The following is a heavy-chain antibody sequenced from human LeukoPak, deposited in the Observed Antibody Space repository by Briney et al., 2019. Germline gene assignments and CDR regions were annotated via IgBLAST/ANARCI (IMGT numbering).Heavy chain of an antibody. CDR1: GFTFNSCW. D-gene: IGHD2-21*02. V-gene: IGHV3-7*01. J-gene: IGHJ1*01. CDR3: ATWGDTTAEYFQR. CDR2: INLDGRDT. Sequence: GGSLRLSCVVSGFTFNSCWMNWVRQAPGKGLEWVAHINLDGRDTYYVDSVKGRFTISRDNAQNSMYLQMNSLRVEDTAVYYCATWGDTTAEYFQRWGQGTLVTVSS.